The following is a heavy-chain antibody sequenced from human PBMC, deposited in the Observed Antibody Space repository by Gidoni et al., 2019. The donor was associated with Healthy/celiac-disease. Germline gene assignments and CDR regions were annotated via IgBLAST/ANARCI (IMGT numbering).Heavy chain of an antibody. J-gene: IGHJ6*02. V-gene: IGHV4-31*03. CDR2: IYYSGST. CDR3: ARVLRRRYYGMDV. CDR1: GGSISSGGYY. Sequence: QVQLQESVPGLVKPSHTLSLTCTVSGGSISSGGYYWSWIRQHPGKCQEWIGYIYYSGSTYYNPPLKSRVTISVDTSKNQFSLKLSSVTAADTAVYYCARVLRRRYYGMDVWGQGTTVTVSS.